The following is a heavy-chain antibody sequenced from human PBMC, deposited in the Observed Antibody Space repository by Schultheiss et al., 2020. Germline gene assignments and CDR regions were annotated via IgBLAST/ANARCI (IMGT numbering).Heavy chain of an antibody. CDR3: ARLVRQLVHAFDY. Sequence: ASVKVSCKASGYTFTSYAMHWVRQAPGQRLEWMGWINAGNGNTKYSQKFQGRVTITRDTSASTAYMELSSLRSEDTAVYYCARLVRQLVHAFDYWGQGTLVTVSS. D-gene: IGHD6-13*01. CDR1: GYTFTSYA. V-gene: IGHV1-3*01. J-gene: IGHJ4*02. CDR2: INAGNGNT.